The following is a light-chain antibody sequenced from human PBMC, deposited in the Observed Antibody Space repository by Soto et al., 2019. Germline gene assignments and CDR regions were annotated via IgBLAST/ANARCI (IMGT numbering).Light chain of an antibody. V-gene: IGKV3-20*01. CDR1: ESVSSIY. CDR2: GAS. Sequence: ENVLTQSPGTLSLSPGERATLSCRASESVSSIYVAWYQQKPGQAPTLLIYGASTRATGIPDRFSGSGSGTDFTLTIDRLEPEDFAVYYCQQYGSSPITFGQGTRLENK. CDR3: QQYGSSPIT. J-gene: IGKJ5*01.